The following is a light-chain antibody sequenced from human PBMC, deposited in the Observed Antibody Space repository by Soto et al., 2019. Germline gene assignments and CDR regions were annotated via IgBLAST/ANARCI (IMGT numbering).Light chain of an antibody. CDR3: SSYTTSSTFVV. CDR2: EVT. J-gene: IGLJ3*02. CDR1: SSDVGGYNY. Sequence: QSALTQPASVSGSPGQSITISCTGTSSDVGGYNYVSWYQHHPGKAPKLMIYEVTARPSGVSNRFSGSKSGNTASLTISGLQAEDEADYYCSSYTTSSTFVVFGGGTKLTVL. V-gene: IGLV2-14*01.